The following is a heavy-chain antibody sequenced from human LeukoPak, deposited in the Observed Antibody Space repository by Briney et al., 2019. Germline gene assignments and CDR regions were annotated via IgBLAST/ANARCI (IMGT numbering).Heavy chain of an antibody. J-gene: IGHJ4*02. V-gene: IGHV1-69*13. D-gene: IGHD4-11*01. CDR3: ARDRVTTGESFDY. CDR2: IIPIFGTA. Sequence: ASVKVSCKASGVTFSSYAISWVRQAPGQGLEWMGGIIPIFGTANYAQKFQGRVTITADESTSTAYMELSSLRSEDTAVYYCARDRVTTGESFDYWGQGTLVTVSS. CDR1: GVTFSSYA.